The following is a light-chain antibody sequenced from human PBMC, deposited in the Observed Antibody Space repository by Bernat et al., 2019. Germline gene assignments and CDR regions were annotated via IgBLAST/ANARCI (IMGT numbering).Light chain of an antibody. V-gene: IGKV3-11*01. J-gene: IGKJ4*02. CDR3: QQRSTWPLT. Sequence: EVVLTQSPSTLSLSPGERVTLSCRASQNLGRYLMWYQQKPGHPPRLLMFDVSTRANGIPARFSGSGSGTDFTLTISSLEPEDFAVYYCQQRSTWPLTFGGGTKVEIK. CDR2: DVS. CDR1: QNLGRY.